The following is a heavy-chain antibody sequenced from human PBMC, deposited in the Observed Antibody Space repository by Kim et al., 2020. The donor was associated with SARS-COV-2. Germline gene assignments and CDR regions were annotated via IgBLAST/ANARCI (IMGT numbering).Heavy chain of an antibody. CDR3: AREDRYSRSWYAF. CDR1: GFTFSTYC. Sequence: GGSWRLSCAASGFTFSTYCMSWVRQAPGKGLEWVATIMGNGSNRFYADSVKGRFTISRDNSKNTLYLQVNSLRAEDTAVYYCAREDRYSRSWYAF. D-gene: IGHD6-13*01. V-gene: IGHV3-7*01. CDR2: IMGNGSNR. J-gene: IGHJ3*01.